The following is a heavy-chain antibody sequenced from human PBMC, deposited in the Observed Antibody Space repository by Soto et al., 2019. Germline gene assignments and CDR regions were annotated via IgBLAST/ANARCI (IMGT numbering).Heavy chain of an antibody. CDR1: GGSFNTFA. V-gene: IGHV1-69*01. J-gene: IGHJ4*02. CDR2: LIPNFDTP. Sequence: QVQSVQSGAEVKKPGSSVKLSCKASGGSFNTFAVTWVRQSPGQGLEWMGGLIPNFDTPNYAQKFQGRVAIIADQSTSPPYMELRSLGSEDTAAYYCARPYYASSGYSLWYFEYWGQGALVTVSS. D-gene: IGHD3-22*01. CDR3: ARPYYASSGYSLWYFEY.